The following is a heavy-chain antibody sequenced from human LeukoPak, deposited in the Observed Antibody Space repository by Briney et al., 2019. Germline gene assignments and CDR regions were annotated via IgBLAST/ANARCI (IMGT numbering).Heavy chain of an antibody. CDR2: ISTTSSNI. Sequence: GGSLRLSCAPSGFTFTTYNMNWVRQAPGKGLEWVSYISTTSSNIYYADSVEGRFTISRDNAKNLLYLQMDSLRDEDTAVYYCSRDGGFWSAYPLDYWGQGTLVTVSA. CDR3: SRDGGFWSAYPLDY. CDR1: GFTFTTYN. J-gene: IGHJ4*02. V-gene: IGHV3-48*02. D-gene: IGHD3-3*01.